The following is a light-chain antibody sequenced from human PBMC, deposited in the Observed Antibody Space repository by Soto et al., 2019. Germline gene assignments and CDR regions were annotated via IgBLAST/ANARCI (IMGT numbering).Light chain of an antibody. CDR3: SSYAGSTS. J-gene: IGLJ3*02. CDR1: SSDVGGFNY. CDR2: EVS. V-gene: IGLV2-8*01. Sequence: QSALTQPPSASGSPGQSVTISCTGTSSDVGGFNYVSWYQQHPGKAPKLMIYEVSKRPSGVPDRFSCSKSGNTASLTGSGLQAEDEADYYCSSYAGSTSFGGGTKVTVL.